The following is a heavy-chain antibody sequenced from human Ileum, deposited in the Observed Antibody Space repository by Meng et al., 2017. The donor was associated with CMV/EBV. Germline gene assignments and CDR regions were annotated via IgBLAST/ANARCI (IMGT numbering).Heavy chain of an antibody. CDR2: INHSGST. D-gene: IGHD3-3*01. J-gene: IGHJ4*02. V-gene: IGHV4-34*01. Sequence: YGGSFSGYYWSWIRQPPGKGLEWMGEINHSGSTNYNPSLKSRVTISVDTSKNQFSLKLSSVTAADTAVYYCARRGRYDFWSGYVFDYWGQGTLVTVSS. CDR1: GGSFSGYY. CDR3: ARRGRYDFWSGYVFDY.